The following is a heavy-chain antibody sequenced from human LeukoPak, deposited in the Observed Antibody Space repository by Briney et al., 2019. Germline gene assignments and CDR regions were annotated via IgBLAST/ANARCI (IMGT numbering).Heavy chain of an antibody. D-gene: IGHD1-7*01. V-gene: IGHV5-51*01. CDR2: IYPGDSDT. CDR3: ARVGQLTGTTKGGFDY. CDR1: GYSFTSYW. Sequence: GESLKISCKGSGYSFTSYWIGWVRQMPGKGLEWMGIIYPGDSDTRYSPSFQGQVTISADKSISTAYLQWSSLKASDTAMYYCARVGQLTGTTKGGFDYWCQGTLVTVSS. J-gene: IGHJ4*02.